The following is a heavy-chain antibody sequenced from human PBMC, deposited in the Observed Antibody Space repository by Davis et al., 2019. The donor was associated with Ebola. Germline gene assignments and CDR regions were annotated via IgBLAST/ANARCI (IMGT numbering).Heavy chain of an antibody. V-gene: IGHV3-23*01. J-gene: IGHJ3*01. CDR1: TVTFSVDG. CDR3: AKDTSHVWIDV. CDR2: LGTSADT. Sequence: GESLKISCAASTVTFSVDGMSWVRRAPGKGLEWVSTLGTSADTYYADSVKGRFTISRDNSKNTLHLQMNSLRVEDTAIYYCAKDTSHVWIDVWGQGTMVTVSS. D-gene: IGHD1-1*01.